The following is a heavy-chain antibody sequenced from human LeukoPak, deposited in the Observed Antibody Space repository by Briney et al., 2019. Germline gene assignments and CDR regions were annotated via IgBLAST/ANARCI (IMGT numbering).Heavy chain of an antibody. CDR3: ARDNGYDSSGYYLN. J-gene: IGHJ4*02. D-gene: IGHD3-22*01. Sequence: ASVKVSCKASGDTFSSYAISWVRQAPGQGLEWMGRIIPILGIANYAQKFQGRVTITADKSTSTAYMELSSLRSEDTAVYYCARDNGYDSSGYYLNWGQGTLVTVSS. CDR1: GDTFSSYA. V-gene: IGHV1-69*04. CDR2: IIPILGIA.